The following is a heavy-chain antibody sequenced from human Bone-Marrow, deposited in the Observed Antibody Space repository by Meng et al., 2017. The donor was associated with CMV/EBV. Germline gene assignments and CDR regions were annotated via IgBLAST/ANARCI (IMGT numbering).Heavy chain of an antibody. V-gene: IGHV3-23*01. CDR1: GFTFSSYA. CDR2: ISGSGGST. D-gene: IGHD2-2*03. Sequence: GESLKISCAASGFTFSSYAMSWVRQAPGKGLEWVSAISGSGGSTYYADSVKGRFTISRDNSTNTLYLQMTSLRAEDTAVYYCAKVDIFTVGDVWGQGTTVTVSS. CDR3: AKVDIFTVGDV. J-gene: IGHJ6*02.